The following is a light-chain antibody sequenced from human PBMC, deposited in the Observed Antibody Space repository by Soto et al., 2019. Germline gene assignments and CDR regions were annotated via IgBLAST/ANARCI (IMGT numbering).Light chain of an antibody. J-gene: IGKJ2*01. Sequence: EIVLTQSPATLSLSPGERATLSCRASRSFASSYLASYQHKPGQAPRLLIYAASSRATGIPDRFIGSGSGTDFTLTISRLEPDDSAVYYCHHYDSSPPYTFGQGTKLEIK. CDR1: RSFASSY. CDR2: AAS. CDR3: HHYDSSPPYT. V-gene: IGKV3-20*01.